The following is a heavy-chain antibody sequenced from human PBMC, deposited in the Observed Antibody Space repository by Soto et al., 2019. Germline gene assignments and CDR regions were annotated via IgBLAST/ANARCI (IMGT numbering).Heavy chain of an antibody. V-gene: IGHV1-18*04. CDR3: ARDLYPLAYSFAS. CDR1: GYTFTNHG. CDR2: ISGHNGNT. Sequence: QVRLVQSGAEVKKPGASVKVSCKASGYTFTNHGISWVRQAPGQGLEWLGWISGHNGNTKYAQRRKGRVTMTADTSTSTAYMELRSLRPDDTAVYYCARDLYPLAYSFASWGKGTLVTVSS. J-gene: IGHJ4*02. D-gene: IGHD2-8*01.